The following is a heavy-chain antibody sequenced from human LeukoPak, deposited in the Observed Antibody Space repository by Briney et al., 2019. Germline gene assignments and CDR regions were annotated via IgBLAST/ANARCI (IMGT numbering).Heavy chain of an antibody. J-gene: IGHJ3*02. CDR1: GYTFTGYY. CDR3: ARDLALLGYCSGGSCYSAFDI. Sequence: ASVKVSCKASGYTFTGYYMHWVRQAPGQGLEWMGWINPNSGGTNYAQKFQGRVTMTRDTSISTAYMELSRLRSDDTAVYYCARDLALLGYCSGGSCYSAFDIWGQGTMVTVSS. D-gene: IGHD2-15*01. CDR2: INPNSGGT. V-gene: IGHV1-2*02.